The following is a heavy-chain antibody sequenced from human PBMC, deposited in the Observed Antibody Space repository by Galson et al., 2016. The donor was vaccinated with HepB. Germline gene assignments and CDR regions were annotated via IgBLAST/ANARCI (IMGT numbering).Heavy chain of an antibody. Sequence: SLRLSCAASGFIFSQFAVHWVRQVPGKGLEWVEVISYDGTRQYYTDTVKGRLTVSRDDSTTSVYLQMTTLRPEDTAVYYCARDQKYSGTDFYYAMDVWGKGATVTVSS. D-gene: IGHD5-12*01. CDR2: ISYDGTRQ. V-gene: IGHV3-30*04. CDR1: GFIFSQFA. CDR3: ARDQKYSGTDFYYAMDV. J-gene: IGHJ6*04.